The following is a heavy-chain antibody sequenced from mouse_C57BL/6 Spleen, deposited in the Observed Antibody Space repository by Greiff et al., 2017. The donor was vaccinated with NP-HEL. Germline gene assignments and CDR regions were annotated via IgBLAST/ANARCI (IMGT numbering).Heavy chain of an antibody. CDR3: ARGGDGSSYFDY. Sequence: QVQLQQSGPELVKPGASVKISCTASGYAFSSSWMNWVKQRPGKGLEWIGRIYPGDGDTNYNGKFKGKATLTADKSSSTAYMQLSSLTSEDSAVYFCARGGDGSSYFDYWGQGTTLTVSS. CDR1: GYAFSSSW. J-gene: IGHJ2*01. CDR2: IYPGDGDT. V-gene: IGHV1-82*01. D-gene: IGHD1-1*01.